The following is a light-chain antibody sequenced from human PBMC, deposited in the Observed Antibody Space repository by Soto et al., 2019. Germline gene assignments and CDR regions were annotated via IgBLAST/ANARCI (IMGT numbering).Light chain of an antibody. CDR2: HAD. Sequence: EIVLTQSPATLSLSPGERATLSCRASQSVHNYLAWYQQKPGQAPRLLIYHADKRATGVPARFSGGGSGTDFTLTISRLEPEDFAVYYCQQYGSSPTFGQGTKV. V-gene: IGKV3-20*01. CDR1: QSVHNY. J-gene: IGKJ1*01. CDR3: QQYGSSPT.